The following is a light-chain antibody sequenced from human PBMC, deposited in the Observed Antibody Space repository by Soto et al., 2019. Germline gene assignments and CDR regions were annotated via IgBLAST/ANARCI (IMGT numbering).Light chain of an antibody. CDR3: QQYNSYSYT. V-gene: IGKV1-5*03. CDR2: KAS. CDR1: QSVSSW. J-gene: IGKJ2*01. Sequence: DIQMTQSPSTLSASVGDRVTITFRASQSVSSWLAWYQQKPGKAPNLLIYKASSLESGVPSRFSGSGSGTEFTLTISSLQPDDFATYYCQQYNSYSYTFGQGTKVDIK.